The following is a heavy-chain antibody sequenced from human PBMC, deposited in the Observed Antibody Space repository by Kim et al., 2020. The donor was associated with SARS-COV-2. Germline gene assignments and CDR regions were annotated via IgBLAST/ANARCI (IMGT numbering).Heavy chain of an antibody. CDR1: GGSFSGYY. CDR2: INHSGST. D-gene: IGHD1-1*01. Sequence: SETLSLTCAVYGGSFSGYYWSWIRQPPGKGLEWIGEINHSGSTNYNPSLKSRVTISVDTSKNQFSLKLSSVTAADTAVYYCARGGPLGTRNLPFDYWGQGTLVTVSS. V-gene: IGHV4-34*01. CDR3: ARGGPLGTRNLPFDY. J-gene: IGHJ4*02.